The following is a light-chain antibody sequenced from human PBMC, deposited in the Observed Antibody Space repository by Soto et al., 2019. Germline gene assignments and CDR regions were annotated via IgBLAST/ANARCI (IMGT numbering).Light chain of an antibody. Sequence: QSALTQPRSVSGSPGQSVTISCTGTSSDVGGYNYVSWYQQHPGKAPKLMIYDVSKRPSGVPDRFSGSKSGNTASLTISGLHAEDEADYYCCSYAGSYPAYVFGTGTKVTVL. J-gene: IGLJ1*01. V-gene: IGLV2-11*01. CDR2: DVS. CDR1: SSDVGGYNY. CDR3: CSYAGSYPAYV.